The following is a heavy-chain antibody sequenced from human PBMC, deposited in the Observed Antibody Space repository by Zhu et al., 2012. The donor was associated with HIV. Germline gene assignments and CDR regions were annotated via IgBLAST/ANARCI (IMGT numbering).Heavy chain of an antibody. D-gene: IGHD3-10*01. CDR1: GGSIGSSSHY. CDR3: ARHVPYYYHDSGQPGVGVFDY. CDR2: IYYSGST. V-gene: IGHV4-39*07. J-gene: IGHJ4*02. Sequence: QVQLQESGPGLVKPSETLSLTCTVSGGSIGSSSHYWDWIRQPPGKGLEWIGSIYYSGSTHYNPFLKSRVIISVDTSKNHFSLQLSSVTAADTAVYYCARHVPYYYHDSGQPGVGVFDYWGQGNPGPPSPQ.